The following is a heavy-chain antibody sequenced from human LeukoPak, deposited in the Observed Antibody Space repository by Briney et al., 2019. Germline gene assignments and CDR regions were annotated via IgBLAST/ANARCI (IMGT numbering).Heavy chain of an antibody. Sequence: PGGSLRLSCAASGFTFDDYAMHWVRQAPGKGLEWVSGISWNSGSIGYADSVKGRFTISRDNAKNSLYLQMNSLRAEDTALYYCAKDDSSGYYSFVDYWGQGTLVTVSS. CDR2: ISWNSGSI. CDR1: GFTFDDYA. CDR3: AKDDSSGYYSFVDY. D-gene: IGHD3-22*01. J-gene: IGHJ4*02. V-gene: IGHV3-9*01.